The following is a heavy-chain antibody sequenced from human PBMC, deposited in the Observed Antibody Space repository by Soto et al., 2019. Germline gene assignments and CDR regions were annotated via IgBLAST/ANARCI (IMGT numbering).Heavy chain of an antibody. V-gene: IGHV1-18*01. CDR2: ISAYNGNT. CDR3: TTDLLDTMIVVPSFDY. Sequence: GASVKVSCKASGYTFTSYGISWVRQAPGQGLEWMGWISAYNGNTNYAQKLQGRVTMTTDTSTSTAYMELRSLRSDDTAVYYCTTDLLDTMIVVPSFDYWGQGTLVTVSS. D-gene: IGHD3-22*01. CDR1: GYTFTSYG. J-gene: IGHJ4*02.